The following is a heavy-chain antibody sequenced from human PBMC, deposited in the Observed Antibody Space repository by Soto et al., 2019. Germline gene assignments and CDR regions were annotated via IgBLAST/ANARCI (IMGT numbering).Heavy chain of an antibody. CDR1: RLGLETYA. CDR3: ARDLGIAAVLLFDY. Sequence: ASVELTCKDCRLGLETYALCSLRQAKRQRLEWMGWISAYNGNTKYAQNLQGRVTITTDTSTSTAYMELSSLRSEDTVVYYCARDLGIAAVLLFDYLGQGTLVTVSS. V-gene: IGHV1-18*01. CDR2: ISAYNGNT. J-gene: IGHJ4*02. D-gene: IGHD6-13*01.